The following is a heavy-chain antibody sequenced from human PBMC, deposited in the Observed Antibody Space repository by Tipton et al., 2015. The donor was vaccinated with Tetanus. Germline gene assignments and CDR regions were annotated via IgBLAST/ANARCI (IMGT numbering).Heavy chain of an antibody. V-gene: IGHV3-21*01. CDR1: GFTFSSYS. J-gene: IGHJ3*02. CDR3: ARDRGGRIDAFDI. CDR2: ISSSSSYI. Sequence: LRLSCAASGFTFSSYSMNWVRQAPGKGLEWVSSISSSSSYIYYADSVKGRFTISRDNAKNSLYLQMNSLRAEDTAVYYCARDRGGRIDAFDIWGQGTMVTVSS. D-gene: IGHD3-16*01.